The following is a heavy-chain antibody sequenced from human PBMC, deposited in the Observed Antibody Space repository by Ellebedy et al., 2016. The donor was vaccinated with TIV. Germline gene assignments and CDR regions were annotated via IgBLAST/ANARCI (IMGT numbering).Heavy chain of an antibody. CDR3: ARVDCIRTSCCGDYHAMDV. D-gene: IGHD2-2*01. CDR1: AGTFSNDA. J-gene: IGHJ6*02. CDR2: ITPVFGTA. V-gene: IGHV1-69*13. Sequence: SVKVSCKASAGTFSNDAVSWLRQAPGQGLEWMGGITPVFGTAKYPQKFQGRLTITADESTSTSYMELSNLRSDDTSMYYCARVDCIRTSCCGDYHAMDVWGQGTTVTVSS.